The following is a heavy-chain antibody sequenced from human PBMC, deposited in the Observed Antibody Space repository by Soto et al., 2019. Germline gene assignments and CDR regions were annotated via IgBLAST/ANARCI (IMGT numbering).Heavy chain of an antibody. CDR1: GGSISGSSYY. Sequence: SETLSLTCTVSGGSISGSSYYWGWIRQPPGKGLEWIGSIYYSGSTYYNPSLKSRVTISVDTSKNQFSLKLSSVTAADTAVYYCARTGDAESITIFGVVTPAAYGMDVWGQGTTVTVSS. CDR3: ARTGDAESITIFGVVTPAAYGMDV. D-gene: IGHD3-3*01. V-gene: IGHV4-39*01. CDR2: IYYSGST. J-gene: IGHJ6*02.